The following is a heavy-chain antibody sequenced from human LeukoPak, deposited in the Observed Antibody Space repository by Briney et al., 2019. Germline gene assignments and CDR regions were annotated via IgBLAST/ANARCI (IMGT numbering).Heavy chain of an antibody. J-gene: IGHJ4*02. CDR2: IYASGST. V-gene: IGHV4-4*07. CDR3: ARDFYGDDGHHPFDY. D-gene: IGHD2/OR15-2a*01. Sequence: SETLSLTCSVSGGSISNYYWNWLRQPAGKGLEWIGRIYASGSTNYNPSLKSRVTISMDKSKDHFSLNLKSVTAADTAFYFCARDFYGDDGHHPFDYWGQGIQVTVSS. CDR1: GGSISNYY.